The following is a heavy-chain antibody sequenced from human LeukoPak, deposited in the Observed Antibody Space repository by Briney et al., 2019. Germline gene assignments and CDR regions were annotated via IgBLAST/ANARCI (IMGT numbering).Heavy chain of an antibody. J-gene: IGHJ5*02. CDR1: GFTFSTYW. V-gene: IGHV3-7*04. CDR2: IKQGGSEK. CDR3: ARVDIGTSYGYESWFDP. Sequence: SGGSLRLSCAASGFTFSTYWMTWVRQAPGQGLEWVANIKQGGSEKYYVYSVRGRFTISRDNAKNSLYLQMNSLSPEDTAVYYCARVDIGTSYGYESWFDPWGQGTLVAVSS. D-gene: IGHD5-18*01.